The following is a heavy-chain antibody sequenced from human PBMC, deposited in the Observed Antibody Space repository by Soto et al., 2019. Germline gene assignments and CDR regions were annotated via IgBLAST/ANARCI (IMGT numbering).Heavy chain of an antibody. D-gene: IGHD1-26*01. Sequence: GGALRLSCAASGFTFSSYSMNWVRQAPGKGLEWVSYINSSSSTIYYADSVKGRCTISRDNAKNSLYLQMNSLRDEDTAVYYCARISGSYFYGMDVWGQGTTVTVSS. CDR3: ARISGSYFYGMDV. CDR1: GFTFSSYS. J-gene: IGHJ6*02. CDR2: INSSSSTI. V-gene: IGHV3-48*02.